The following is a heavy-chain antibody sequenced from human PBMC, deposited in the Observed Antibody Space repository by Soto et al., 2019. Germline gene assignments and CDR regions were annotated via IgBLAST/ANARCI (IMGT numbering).Heavy chain of an antibody. J-gene: IGHJ4*02. D-gene: IGHD3-22*01. CDR1: RFTFSSYS. Sequence: LXLSCAASRFTFSSYSMSWVRQAPWKGLEWVSAISGSGGSTYYADSVKGRFTISRDNSKNTLYLQMKSLRAEDTAVYYCAKDLSYYYDSSGYFDYWGQGTLVTVSS. CDR2: ISGSGGST. V-gene: IGHV3-23*01. CDR3: AKDLSYYYDSSGYFDY.